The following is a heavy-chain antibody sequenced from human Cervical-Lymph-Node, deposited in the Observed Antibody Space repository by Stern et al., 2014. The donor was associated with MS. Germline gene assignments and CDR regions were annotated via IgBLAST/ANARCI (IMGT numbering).Heavy chain of an antibody. CDR2: ISYDGAQK. Sequence: VQLGESGGGVIQPGRSLRLSCAASGFRFSSYAMHWVRQAPGKGLEWVAVISYDGAQKFYVDSVKGRFTISRDSSRYTLHLQMDSVRPEDTATYYCARDFSSTWSWKPGGLDAYGLDVWGQGTTVIVSS. CDR3: ARDFSSTWSWKPGGLDAYGLDV. J-gene: IGHJ6*02. D-gene: IGHD6-13*01. CDR1: GFRFSSYA. V-gene: IGHV3-30*17.